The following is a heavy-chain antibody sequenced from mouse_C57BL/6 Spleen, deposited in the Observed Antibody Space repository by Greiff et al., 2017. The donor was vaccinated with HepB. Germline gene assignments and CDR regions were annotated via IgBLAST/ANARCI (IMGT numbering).Heavy chain of an antibody. Sequence: EVQLQQSGPVLVKPGASVKMSCKASGYTFTDYYMNWVKQSHGKSLEWIGVINPYNGGTSYNQKFKGKATLTVDKSSSTAYMELNSLTSEDSVVYYCARSDPRWYSNYDAMDYWGQGTSVTVSS. V-gene: IGHV1-19*01. CDR1: GYTFTDYY. CDR3: ARSDPRWYSNYDAMDY. CDR2: INPYNGGT. D-gene: IGHD2-5*01. J-gene: IGHJ4*01.